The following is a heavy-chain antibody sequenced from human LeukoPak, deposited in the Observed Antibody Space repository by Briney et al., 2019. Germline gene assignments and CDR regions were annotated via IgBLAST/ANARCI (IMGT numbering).Heavy chain of an antibody. CDR3: AKHVEMATISPYFDY. Sequence: PGGSLRLSCAASGFTFSSYAMSWVRQAPGKGLEWVSAISGSGGGTYYADSVKGRFTISKDNSKNTLYLQMNSLRAEDTAVYYCAKHVEMATISPYFDYWGQGTLVTVSS. J-gene: IGHJ4*02. CDR2: ISGSGGGT. V-gene: IGHV3-23*01. D-gene: IGHD5-24*01. CDR1: GFTFSSYA.